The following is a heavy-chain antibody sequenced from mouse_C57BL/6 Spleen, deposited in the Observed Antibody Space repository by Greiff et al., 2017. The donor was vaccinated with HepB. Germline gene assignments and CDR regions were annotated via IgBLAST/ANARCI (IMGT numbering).Heavy chain of an antibody. CDR2: IYPGDGDT. Sequence: VQLQQSGAELVKPGASVKISCKASGYAFSSYWMNLVKQRPGKGLEWIGQIYPGDGDTNYNGKFKGKATLTADKSSSTAYMQLSSLTSEDSAVYFCAITTVVSYFDYWGQGTTLTVSS. CDR1: GYAFSSYW. CDR3: AITTVVSYFDY. D-gene: IGHD1-1*01. V-gene: IGHV1-80*01. J-gene: IGHJ2*01.